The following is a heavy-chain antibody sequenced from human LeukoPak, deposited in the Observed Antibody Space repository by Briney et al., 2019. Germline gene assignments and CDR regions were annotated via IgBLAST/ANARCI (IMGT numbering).Heavy chain of an antibody. V-gene: IGHV3-30*18. D-gene: IGHD3-10*01. Sequence: PGRSLRLSCAASRFTFSSYGMHWVHQAPGKGLEWVAVISYDGSNKYYADSVKGRFTISRDNSKDTLYLQVNSLGAEDTAVYYCAKDLAHVGGSGSYPYYFDYWGQGTLVTVSS. CDR2: ISYDGSNK. J-gene: IGHJ4*02. CDR3: AKDLAHVGGSGSYPYYFDY. CDR1: RFTFSSYG.